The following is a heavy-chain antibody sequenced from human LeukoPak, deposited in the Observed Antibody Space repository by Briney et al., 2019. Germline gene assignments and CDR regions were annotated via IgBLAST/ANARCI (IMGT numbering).Heavy chain of an antibody. D-gene: IGHD3-9*01. Sequence: SETLSLTCTVSGGSISTYYWNWIRQPPGKGLEWIGYVYYSGRTNYNPSLKSRVTISIDTSKSQFSLKLSSVTAADTAVYYCASAAILTGYLDAFDIWGQGTMVTVSS. J-gene: IGHJ3*02. CDR1: GGSISTYY. V-gene: IGHV4-59*01. CDR2: VYYSGRT. CDR3: ASAAILTGYLDAFDI.